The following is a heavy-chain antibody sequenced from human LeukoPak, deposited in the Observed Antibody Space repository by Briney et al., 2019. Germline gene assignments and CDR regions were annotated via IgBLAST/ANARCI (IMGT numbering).Heavy chain of an antibody. V-gene: IGHV1-69*04. J-gene: IGHJ4*02. CDR1: GGTFSSYT. Sequence: ASVKVSCKASGGTFSSYTISWVRQAPGQGLEWMGRIIPILGIANYAQKFQGRVTITADKSTSTAYMELSSLRSEDTAAYYCARDHYGDYTPRYFDYWGQGTLVTVSS. D-gene: IGHD4-17*01. CDR2: IIPILGIA. CDR3: ARDHYGDYTPRYFDY.